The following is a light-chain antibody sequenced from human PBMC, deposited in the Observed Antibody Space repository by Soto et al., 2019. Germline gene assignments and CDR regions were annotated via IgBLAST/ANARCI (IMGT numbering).Light chain of an antibody. CDR1: QSVSSS. CDR3: QQYGSPPLT. V-gene: IGKV3-20*01. Sequence: EIVLTQSPATLSLSPGERATLSCRASQSVSSSLAWYQQKPSQAPRLLFYDASNRAPGIPDRFSGSGSGTDFTLTISGLEPEDFAVYYCQQYGSPPLTFGGGTKVEMK. J-gene: IGKJ4*01. CDR2: DAS.